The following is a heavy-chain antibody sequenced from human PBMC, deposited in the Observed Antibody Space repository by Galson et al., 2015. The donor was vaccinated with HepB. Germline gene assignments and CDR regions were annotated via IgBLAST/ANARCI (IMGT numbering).Heavy chain of an antibody. V-gene: IGHV3-30*04. CDR3: AAGWEGGAVAGTSSFDY. CDR2: ISYDGSNK. D-gene: IGHD6-19*01. J-gene: IGHJ4*02. CDR1: GFTFSSYA. Sequence: SLRLSCAASGFTFSSYAMHWVRQAPGKGLEWVAVISYDGSNKYYADSVKGRFTISRDNSKNTLYLQMNSLRAEDTAVYYCAAGWEGGAVAGTSSFDYWGQGTLVTVSS.